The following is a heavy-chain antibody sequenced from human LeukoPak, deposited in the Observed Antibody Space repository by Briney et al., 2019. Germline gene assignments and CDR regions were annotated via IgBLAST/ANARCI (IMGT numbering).Heavy chain of an antibody. CDR2: TYYRSKWYN. CDR3: ARESRGGSSGWTINYYYYYMDV. V-gene: IGHV6-1*01. J-gene: IGHJ6*03. D-gene: IGHD6-19*01. CDR1: GDSVSSKSAA. Sequence: SQTLSLTCAISGDSVSSKSAAWNWIRQSPSRGLEWLGRTYYRSKWYNDYAVSVKSRTTINPDTSKNQFSLQLNSVTPEDTAVYYCARESRGGSSGWTINYYYYYMDVWGKGTTVTVSS.